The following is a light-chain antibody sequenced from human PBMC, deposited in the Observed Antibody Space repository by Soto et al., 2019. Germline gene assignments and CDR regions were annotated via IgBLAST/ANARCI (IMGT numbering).Light chain of an antibody. CDR1: QSISSY. CDR3: KQSYSSPPT. V-gene: IGKV1-39*01. CDR2: AAS. J-gene: IGKJ1*01. Sequence: DIQMTQSPSSLSASVGDRVTITCRASQSISSYLNWYQQKPGKAPKLLIFAASSLQSGVHSRFSGSRSGPDFTLTISSLQPEDFATYYCKQSYSSPPTFGQGTKVEIK.